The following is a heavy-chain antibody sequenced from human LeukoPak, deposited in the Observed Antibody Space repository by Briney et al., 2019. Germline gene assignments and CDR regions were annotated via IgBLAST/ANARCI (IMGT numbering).Heavy chain of an antibody. CDR1: GGSLSSYY. CDR3: ARHFATVTPYYYFGLDV. V-gene: IGHV4-59*08. CDR2: MFYSGST. J-gene: IGHJ6*02. D-gene: IGHD4-11*01. Sequence: SETLSLTCSVSGGSLSSYYWSWIRQPPGKGLEWIGHMFYSGSTKYNPSLKGRITISVDTSKNLFSLKVFSVTAADTAVYYCARHFATVTPYYYFGLDVWGQGTTVTVSS.